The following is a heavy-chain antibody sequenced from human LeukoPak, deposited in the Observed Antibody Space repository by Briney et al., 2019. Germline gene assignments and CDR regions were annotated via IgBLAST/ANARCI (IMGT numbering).Heavy chain of an antibody. V-gene: IGHV3-30*02. CDR3: AKDLEGYCSSTSCYPGY. J-gene: IGHJ4*02. Sequence: GGSLRLSCAASGFTFSSYGMHWVRQAPGKGLEWVAFIRYDGNKKYYADSVKGRFTISRDNSKNMMYLQMNSLRAEDTAVYYCAKDLEGYCSSTSCYPGYWGQRTLVTVSS. D-gene: IGHD2-2*01. CDR2: IRYDGNKK. CDR1: GFTFSSYG.